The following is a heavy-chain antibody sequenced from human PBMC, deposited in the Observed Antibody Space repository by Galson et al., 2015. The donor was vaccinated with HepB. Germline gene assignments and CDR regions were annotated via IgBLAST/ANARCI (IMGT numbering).Heavy chain of an antibody. CDR2: ISSSSSYI. Sequence: SLRLSCAASGFTFSSYSMNWVRQAPGKGLEWVSSISSSSSYIYYADSVKGRLTISRDNAKNSLYLQMNSLRAEDTAVYYCARDPRGVVPAPYYYYYYMDVWGKGTTVTVSS. CDR3: ARDPRGVVPAPYYYYYYMDV. CDR1: GFTFSSYS. D-gene: IGHD2-2*01. V-gene: IGHV3-21*01. J-gene: IGHJ6*03.